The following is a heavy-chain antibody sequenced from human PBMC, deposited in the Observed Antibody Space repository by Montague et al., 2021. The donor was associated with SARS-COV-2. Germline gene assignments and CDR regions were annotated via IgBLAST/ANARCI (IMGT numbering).Heavy chain of an antibody. CDR3: VREVGRVVARTLGRFDP. V-gene: IGHV3-74*01. Sequence: SLRLSCAVSGFTFSNYWMHWVRQAPGEGLEWVSRTNSDGRSTTYADSVKGRFTISRDNAKNTLFLQINSLRGEDTAVYYCVREVGRVVARTLGRFDPWGQGTLVTVSS. CDR2: TNSDGRST. J-gene: IGHJ5*02. CDR1: GFTFSNYW. D-gene: IGHD6-19*01.